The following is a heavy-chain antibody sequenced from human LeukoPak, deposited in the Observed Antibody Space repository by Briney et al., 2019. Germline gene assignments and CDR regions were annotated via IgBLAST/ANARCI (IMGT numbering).Heavy chain of an antibody. J-gene: IGHJ3*02. CDR2: IYYSGST. CDR1: GGSISSSSYY. CDR3: ARHEAAYCGGDCYLRAFDI. D-gene: IGHD2-21*02. Sequence: PSETLSLTCTVSGGSISSSSYYWGWIRQPPGKGLEWIGSIYYSGSTYYNPSLKSRVTISEDTSKNQFSLKLSSVTAADTAVYYCARHEAAYCGGDCYLRAFDIWGQGTMVTVSS. V-gene: IGHV4-39*01.